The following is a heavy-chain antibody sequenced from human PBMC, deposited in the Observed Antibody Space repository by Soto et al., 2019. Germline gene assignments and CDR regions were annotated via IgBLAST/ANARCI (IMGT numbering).Heavy chain of an antibody. D-gene: IGHD3-3*01. CDR3: ARGRTYYDFWSGYPKGWFDP. CDR1: VGSISSGGYS. CDR2: IYHSGST. Sequence: QLQLQESGSGLVKPSQTLSLTCAVSVGSISSGGYSWSWIRQPPGKGLEWIGYIYHSGSTYYNPSLKSRVSKSVDRSKNQFSLKLSLVTAADTAVYYCARGRTYYDFWSGYPKGWFDPWGQGTLVTVSS. J-gene: IGHJ5*02. V-gene: IGHV4-30-2*01.